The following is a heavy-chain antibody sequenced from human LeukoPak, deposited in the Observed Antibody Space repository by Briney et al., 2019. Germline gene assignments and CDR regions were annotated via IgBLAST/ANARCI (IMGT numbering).Heavy chain of an antibody. V-gene: IGHV1-18*01. Sequence: ASVKVSCKASGYTFTSYGISWVRQAPGQGREWMGWISAYNGNTNYAQKLQGRVTITTDTSTSTAYMELRSLRSDDTAVYYCARESDRYYYYYGMDDWGQGTTVTVSS. J-gene: IGHJ6*02. CDR2: ISAYNGNT. CDR3: ARESDRYYYYYGMDD. D-gene: IGHD2-15*01. CDR1: GYTFTSYG.